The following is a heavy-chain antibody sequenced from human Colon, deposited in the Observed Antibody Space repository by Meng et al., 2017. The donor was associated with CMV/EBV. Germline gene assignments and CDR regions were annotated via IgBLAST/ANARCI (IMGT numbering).Heavy chain of an antibody. CDR1: GFTFSSYA. V-gene: IGHV3-23*01. D-gene: IGHD4-11*01. CDR2: ISGSGGST. J-gene: IGHJ6*02. Sequence: GESLKISCAASGFTFSSYAMSWVRQAPGKGLEWVSAISGSGGSTYYADSVKGRFTISRDNSKNTLYLQMNSLGAEDTAVYFCAKDYKGGAYSKDVLYYYYAMDVWGQGTTVTVSS. CDR3: AKDYKGGAYSKDVLYYYYAMDV.